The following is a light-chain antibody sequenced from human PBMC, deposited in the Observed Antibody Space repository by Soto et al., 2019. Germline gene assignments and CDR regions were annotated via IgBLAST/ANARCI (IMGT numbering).Light chain of an antibody. CDR1: SSDVGGYNY. V-gene: IGLV2-8*01. CDR2: EVS. CDR3: NSYAGSNNWL. Sequence: QSVLTQPPSASGSPGQSVTISCTGNSSDVGGYNYVSWYQQHPGKAPKLMIYEVSKRPSGVPDRFSGSKSGNTASLTVSGLQAEDEADYYCNSYAGSNNWLFGGGTKLTVL. J-gene: IGLJ3*02.